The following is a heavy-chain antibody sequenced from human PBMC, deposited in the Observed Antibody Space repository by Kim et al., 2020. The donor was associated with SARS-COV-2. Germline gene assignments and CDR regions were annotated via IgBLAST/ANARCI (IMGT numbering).Heavy chain of an antibody. CDR3: AASLTGAYEN. CDR2: IKTDGSIT. D-gene: IGHD7-27*01. V-gene: IGHV3-74*01. Sequence: GGSLRLSCVASGFTFSNYWMHWVRQGPGKGLMWVSRIKTDGSITTYADSVRGRFTISRDNAKNTLHLQMNSLRGEDTAVYFFAASLTGAYENWGQGTLVTVSS. CDR1: GFTFSNYW. J-gene: IGHJ4*02.